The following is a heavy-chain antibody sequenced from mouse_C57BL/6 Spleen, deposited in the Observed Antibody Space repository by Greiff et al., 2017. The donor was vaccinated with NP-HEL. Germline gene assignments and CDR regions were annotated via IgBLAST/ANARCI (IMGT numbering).Heavy chain of an antibody. CDR1: GFTFSSYT. J-gene: IGHJ3*01. CDR3: ARYYYGGFAY. Sequence: EVMLVESGGGLVKPGGSLKLSCAASGFTFSSYTMSWVRQTPEKRLEWVATISGGGGNTYYPDSVKGRFTISRDNAKNTLYLQMSSLRSEDTALYYCARYYYGGFAYWGQGTLVTVSA. D-gene: IGHD1-1*01. CDR2: ISGGGGNT. V-gene: IGHV5-9*01.